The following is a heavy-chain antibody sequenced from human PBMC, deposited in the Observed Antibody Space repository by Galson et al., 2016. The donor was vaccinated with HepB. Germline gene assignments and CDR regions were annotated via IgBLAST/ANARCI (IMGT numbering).Heavy chain of an antibody. D-gene: IGHD3-9*01. CDR3: TTYYGNILTAYRWFDP. CDR2: INRKTDGGTT. J-gene: IGHJ5*02. V-gene: IGHV3-15*01. Sequence: SLRLSCAASGFTFSDAWMNWVRQAPGKGLEWVGRINRKTDGGTTDYAAPVEGRFTIPRDDSKNTLYLQMNNLKNEDTAVYYCTTYYGNILTAYRWFDPWGQGTLVTVSS. CDR1: GFTFSDAW.